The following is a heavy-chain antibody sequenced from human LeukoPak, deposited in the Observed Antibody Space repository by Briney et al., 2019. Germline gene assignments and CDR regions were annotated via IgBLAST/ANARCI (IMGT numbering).Heavy chain of an antibody. V-gene: IGHV3-21*01. CDR2: ISSSGNYI. D-gene: IGHD3-10*01. J-gene: IGHJ4*02. CDR3: ARGGAMVRGVSPLDY. Sequence: GGSLRLSCAASGFTFSSHTMNWVRQAPGKGLEWVSSISSSGNYIYYADSVKRRFTISRDNAKNSLYLQMNSLRAEDTAVYYCARGGAMVRGVSPLDYWGQGTLVTVSS. CDR1: GFTFSSHT.